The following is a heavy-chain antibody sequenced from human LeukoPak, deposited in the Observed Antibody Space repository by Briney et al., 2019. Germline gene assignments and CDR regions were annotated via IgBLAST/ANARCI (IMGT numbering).Heavy chain of an antibody. CDR2: ISGSGGST. CDR1: GFTFTTYW. CDR3: AKDGPLRYFDWLSLCFDY. J-gene: IGHJ4*02. Sequence: PGESLRLSCAASGFTFTTYWMSWVRQAPGKGLEWVSAISGSGGSTYYADSVKGRFTISRDNSKNTLYLQMNSLRAEDTAVYYCAKDGPLRYFDWLSLCFDYWGQGTLVTVSS. V-gene: IGHV3-23*01. D-gene: IGHD3-9*01.